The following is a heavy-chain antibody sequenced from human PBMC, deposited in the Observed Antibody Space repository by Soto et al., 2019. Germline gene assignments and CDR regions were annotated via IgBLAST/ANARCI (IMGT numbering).Heavy chain of an antibody. CDR3: ARQGDILTGYYHPFDY. V-gene: IGHV5-10-1*01. CDR1: GYSFTSYW. D-gene: IGHD3-9*01. CDR2: IDPSDSYT. Sequence: GESLKISCKGSGYSFTSYWISWVRQMPGKGLEWMGRIDPSDSYTNCSPSFQGHVTILVDTSINTTYLQWSSLKASDTAMYYCARQGDILTGYYHPFDYWGQGTLVTVS. J-gene: IGHJ4*02.